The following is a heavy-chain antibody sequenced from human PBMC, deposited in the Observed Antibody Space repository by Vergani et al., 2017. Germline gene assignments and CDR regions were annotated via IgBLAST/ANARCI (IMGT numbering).Heavy chain of an antibody. J-gene: IGHJ4*02. V-gene: IGHV3-30*03. D-gene: IGHD3-9*01. CDR3: ATGRYFDWLLNIDY. CDR2: ISYDGSNK. Sequence: QVQLVESGGGVVQPGRSLRLSCAASGFTFSSYGMHWVRQAPGKGLEWVAVISYDGSNKYYADSVKGRFTISRDNSKNTLYLQMNSLRAEDTAVYYCATGRYFDWLLNIDYWGQGTLVTVSS. CDR1: GFTFSSYG.